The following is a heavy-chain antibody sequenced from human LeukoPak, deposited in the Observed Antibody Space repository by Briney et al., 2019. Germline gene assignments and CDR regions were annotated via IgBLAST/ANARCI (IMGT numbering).Heavy chain of an antibody. J-gene: IGHJ4*02. CDR1: GFTLSSYG. Sequence: GGSLRLSCAASGFTLSSYGIHWVRQAPGKGLEWVAFIRYDGSNKYYADSVKGRFTISRDNSKNTLYLQMNSLRAEDTAVYYCAKGISMVRGVIDYWGQGTLVTVSS. CDR3: AKGISMVRGVIDY. D-gene: IGHD3-10*01. CDR2: IRYDGSNK. V-gene: IGHV3-30*02.